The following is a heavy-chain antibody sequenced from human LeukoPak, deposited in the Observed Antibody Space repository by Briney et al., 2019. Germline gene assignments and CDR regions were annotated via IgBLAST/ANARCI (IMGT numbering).Heavy chain of an antibody. D-gene: IGHD3-10*01. J-gene: IGHJ4*02. CDR2: ISAYNGNT. CDR1: GYTFTSYG. Sequence: GASVKVSCKASGYTFTSYGITWVRRAPGQGLEWMGWISAYNGNTHYAQKLQGRVTMTTDTSTSTAYMDLRSLRSDDTAVYYCARDQFYRPYRGEAISFDYWGQGTLVTVSS. V-gene: IGHV1-18*01. CDR3: ARDQFYRPYRGEAISFDY.